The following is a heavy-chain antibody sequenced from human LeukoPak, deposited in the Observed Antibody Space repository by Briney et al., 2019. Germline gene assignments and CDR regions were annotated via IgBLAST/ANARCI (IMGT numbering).Heavy chain of an antibody. D-gene: IGHD1-26*01. Sequence: ASVKVSCKASGYTFTSYYMHWVRQAPGQGLEWMGLINPSGGSTSYAQKFQGRVTMTRDTSTSTAYMELRSLRSDDTAVYYCARDRWELHYYYYYYGMDVWGQGTTVTVSS. CDR3: ARDRWELHYYYYYYGMDV. CDR2: INPSGGST. V-gene: IGHV1-46*01. J-gene: IGHJ6*02. CDR1: GYTFTSYY.